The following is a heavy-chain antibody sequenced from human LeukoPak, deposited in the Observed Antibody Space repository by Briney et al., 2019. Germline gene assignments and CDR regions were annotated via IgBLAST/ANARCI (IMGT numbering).Heavy chain of an antibody. J-gene: IGHJ4*02. Sequence: SETLSLTCSVSGGSISSYYWSWIRQPPGKGLEWIWCIYYMVSTNHNPSLKSRVTISVDTSKNQFSLKLSSVTAADTAVYYCARGRVGGNYWGQGTLVTVSS. V-gene: IGHV4-59*01. CDR3: ARGRVGGNY. CDR1: GGSISSYY. D-gene: IGHD3-16*01. CDR2: IYYMVST.